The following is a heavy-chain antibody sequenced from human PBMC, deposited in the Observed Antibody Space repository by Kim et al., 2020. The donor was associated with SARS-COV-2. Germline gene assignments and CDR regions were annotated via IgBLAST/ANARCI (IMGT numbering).Heavy chain of an antibody. V-gene: IGHV3-53*01. CDR3: ATSSLDYYYYYMDV. D-gene: IGHD3-16*01. J-gene: IGHJ6*03. Sequence: YQDSVKDRIPIARHNSKNTLYLQMNSLRAEDTAVYYCATSSLDYYYYYMDVWGKGTTVTVSS.